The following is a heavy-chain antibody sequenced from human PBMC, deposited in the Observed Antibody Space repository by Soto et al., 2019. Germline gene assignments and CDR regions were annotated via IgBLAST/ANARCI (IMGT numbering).Heavy chain of an antibody. Sequence: RLSCAASGFTFSSYGMHWVRQAPGKGLEWVAVIWYDGSNKYYADSVKGRFTISRDNSKNTLYLQMNSLRAEDTAVYYCAREGPSSGWYYYYYGMDVWGQGTTVTVSS. V-gene: IGHV3-33*01. CDR3: AREGPSSGWYYYYYGMDV. CDR1: GFTFSSYG. J-gene: IGHJ6*02. D-gene: IGHD6-19*01. CDR2: IWYDGSNK.